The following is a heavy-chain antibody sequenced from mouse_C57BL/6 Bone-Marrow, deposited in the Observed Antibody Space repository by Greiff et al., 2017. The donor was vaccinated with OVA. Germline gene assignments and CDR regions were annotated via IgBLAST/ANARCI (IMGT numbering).Heavy chain of an antibody. D-gene: IGHD2-14*01. CDR2: IYPGSGNT. CDR1: GYTFTDYY. Sequence: VKLVESGAELVRPGASVKLSCKASGYTFTDYYINWVKQRPGQGLEWIARIYPGSGNTYYNEKFKGKATLTAEKSSSTAYMQLSSLTSEDSAVYFCARKKVLDYWGQGTTLTVSS. CDR3: ARKKVLDY. J-gene: IGHJ2*01. V-gene: IGHV1-76*01.